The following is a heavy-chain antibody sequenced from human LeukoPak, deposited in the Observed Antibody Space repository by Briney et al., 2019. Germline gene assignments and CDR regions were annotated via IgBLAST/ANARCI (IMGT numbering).Heavy chain of an antibody. D-gene: IGHD6-13*01. J-gene: IGHJ6*03. CDR2: ISAYNGNT. CDR1: GYTFTSYG. CDR3: ARFSPSWYPVLDYYYYYMDV. Sequence: GTSVKVSCKASGYTFTSYGISWVRQAPGQGLEWMGWISAYNGNTNYAQKLQGRVTMTTDTSTSTAYMELRSLRSDDTAVYYCARFSPSWYPVLDYYYYYMDVWGKGTTVTISS. V-gene: IGHV1-18*01.